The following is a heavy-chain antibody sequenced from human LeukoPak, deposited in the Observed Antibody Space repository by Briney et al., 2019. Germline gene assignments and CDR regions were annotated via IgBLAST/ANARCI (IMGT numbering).Heavy chain of an antibody. V-gene: IGHV4-34*01. J-gene: IGHJ4*02. CDR1: GGSFSGCY. CDR3: ARGLRYSRKSWDY. CDR2: INHSGST. D-gene: IGHD5-18*01. Sequence: SETLSLTCAVYGGSFSGCYWSWIRQPPGKGLEWIGEINHSGSTNYNPSLKSRVTISVDTSKNQFSLKLSSVTAADTAVYYCARGLRYSRKSWDYWGQGTLVTVSS.